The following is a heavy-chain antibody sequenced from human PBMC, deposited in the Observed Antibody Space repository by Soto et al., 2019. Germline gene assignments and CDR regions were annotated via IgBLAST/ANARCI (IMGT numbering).Heavy chain of an antibody. V-gene: IGHV1-69*06. Sequence: QVQLVQSGAEGKKPGSSVKVSCKASGGTLSSYAISWVRQAPGHGLEWMGGIIPIFGTANYAQKFQGRVTITADKSTSTAYMELSSLRSEDTAVYYCARALEAVAESGYFQRWGQGTLVTVSS. CDR1: GGTLSSYA. J-gene: IGHJ1*01. D-gene: IGHD6-19*01. CDR3: ARALEAVAESGYFQR. CDR2: IIPIFGTA.